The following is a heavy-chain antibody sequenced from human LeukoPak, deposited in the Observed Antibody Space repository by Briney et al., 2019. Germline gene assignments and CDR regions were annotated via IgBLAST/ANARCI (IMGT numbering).Heavy chain of an antibody. Sequence: GGSLRLSCAASGFTVSSNYMSWVRQAPGKGLEWVSVIYSGGSTYYADSVKGRFTISRDNSKNTLYLQMNSLRAEDTAVYYCARDKNQDSSGYLKPIDYWGQGTLVTVSS. J-gene: IGHJ4*02. V-gene: IGHV3-66*01. D-gene: IGHD3-22*01. CDR3: ARDKNQDSSGYLKPIDY. CDR1: GFTVSSNY. CDR2: IYSGGST.